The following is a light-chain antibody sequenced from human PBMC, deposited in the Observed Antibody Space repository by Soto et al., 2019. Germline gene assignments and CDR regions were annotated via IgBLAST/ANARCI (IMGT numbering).Light chain of an antibody. CDR1: NRDVGSYNL. Sequence: SALPQPASVSGSPGQSITIACTGTNRDVGSYNLVSWYQQRPGEAPQLIISEVRNRPSGISDRFTGSKSGNTASLTISGLKAEYEDDYYCSSYTTTSTRVFSGGTKLTVL. V-gene: IGLV2-14*01. CDR3: SSYTTTSTRV. CDR2: EVR. J-gene: IGLJ3*02.